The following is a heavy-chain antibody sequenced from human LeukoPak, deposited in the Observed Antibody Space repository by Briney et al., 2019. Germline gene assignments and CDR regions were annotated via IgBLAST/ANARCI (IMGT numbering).Heavy chain of an antibody. CDR1: GGSISNYY. J-gene: IGHJ4*02. D-gene: IGHD1/OR15-1a*01. V-gene: IGHV4-59*01. CDR3: AREDFWNNDTPKGHFDY. CDR2: IYDRGT. Sequence: SETLSLTCTVSGGSISNYYWSWIRQPPGKGLEWIGYIYDRGTNYNPSLKSRVTVSVDTSKNQFSLNLNSGAPELRTLYYIAREDFWNNDTPKGHFDYWGQGTLVTVSS.